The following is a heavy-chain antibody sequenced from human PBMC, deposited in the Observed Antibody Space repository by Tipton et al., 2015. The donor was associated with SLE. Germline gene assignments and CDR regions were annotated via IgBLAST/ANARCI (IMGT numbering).Heavy chain of an antibody. J-gene: IGHJ3*02. V-gene: IGHV3-30*02. CDR1: GFTFSTYC. CDR2: ILYDGSNK. D-gene: IGHD3/OR15-3a*01. Sequence: SLRLSCAASGFTFSTYCMHWFRHVPGKGLDGVAIILYDGSNKYYADSVKARFTISRDNSQNTLYLQMNSLIDEDTAVYYCAKVPGTGAFDIWGQGTMVTVSS. CDR3: AKVPGTGAFDI.